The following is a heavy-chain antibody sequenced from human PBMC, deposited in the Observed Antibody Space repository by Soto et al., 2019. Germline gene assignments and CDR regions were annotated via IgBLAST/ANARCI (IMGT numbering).Heavy chain of an antibody. CDR1: GFTFSNYI. CDR3: VRAYNSGSLDY. Sequence: GGSLRLSCAASGFTFSNYIVNWVRQAPGRGLEWVSYISSSSGVIYYADSVKGLFTISRDNANNFLWLQMNSLRAEDTAVYYCVRAYNSGSLDYWGQGTLVTVSS. J-gene: IGHJ4*02. V-gene: IGHV3-48*01. D-gene: IGHD6-19*01. CDR2: ISSSSGVI.